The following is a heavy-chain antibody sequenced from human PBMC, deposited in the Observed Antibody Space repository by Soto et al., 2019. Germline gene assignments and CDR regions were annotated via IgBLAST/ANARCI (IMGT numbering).Heavy chain of an antibody. D-gene: IGHD6-13*01. CDR1: GGTFSSYR. CDR3: VRDSGAKLSSS. J-gene: IGHJ4*02. V-gene: IGHV1-69*01. Sequence: QVQLVQSGAEVKKTGSSVRVSCKASGGTFSSYRLNWLRQAPGHGLEWVGGIVPILRAAEYAQGFQGRVTITADETTRTSYMELRSLKSQDTAVYYCVRDSGAKLSSSWGQGPLVTVSS. CDR2: IVPILRAA.